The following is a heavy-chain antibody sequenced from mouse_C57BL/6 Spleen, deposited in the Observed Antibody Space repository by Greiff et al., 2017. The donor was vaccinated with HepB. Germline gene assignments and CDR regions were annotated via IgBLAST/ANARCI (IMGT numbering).Heavy chain of an antibody. CDR1: GFTFSDAW. V-gene: IGHV6-6*01. CDR2: IRNKANNHAT. Sequence: EVKLMESGGGLVQPGGSMKLSCAASGFTFSDAWMDWVRQSPEKGLEWVAEIRNKANNHATYYAESVKGRFTISRDDSKSSVYLQMNSLRAEDTGIYYCTSYGSSYGYWYFDVWGTGTTVTVSS. CDR3: TSYGSSYGYWYFDV. D-gene: IGHD1-1*01. J-gene: IGHJ1*03.